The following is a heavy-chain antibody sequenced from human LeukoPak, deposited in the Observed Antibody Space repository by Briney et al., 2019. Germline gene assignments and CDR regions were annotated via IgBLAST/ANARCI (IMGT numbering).Heavy chain of an antibody. Sequence: PGGTLRLSCEVSGLTVSSNYMIWVRQAPGKGQEWLSIIYPGGTTHYAESVKGRFSISRDDSKNTLYFQMDNLRVDDTALYWSARGSMFGAPDFWGQGTRVTVSS. CDR3: ARGSMFGAPDF. J-gene: IGHJ4*02. D-gene: IGHD3-16*01. V-gene: IGHV3-53*01. CDR2: IYPGGTT. CDR1: GLTVSSNY.